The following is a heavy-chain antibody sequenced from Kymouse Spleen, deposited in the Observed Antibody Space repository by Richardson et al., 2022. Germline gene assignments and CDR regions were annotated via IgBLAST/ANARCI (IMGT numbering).Heavy chain of an antibody. J-gene: IGHJ6*02. CDR2: IKQDGSEK. CDR3: ARDRMGGYDYVGYYYYGMDV. Sequence: EVQLVESGGGLVQPGGSLRLSCAASGFTFSSYWMSWVRQAPGKGLEWVANIKQDGSEKYYVDSVKGRFTISRDNAKNSLYLQMNSLRAEDTAVYYCARDRMGGYDYVGYYYYGMDVWGQGTTVTVSS. CDR1: GFTFSSYW. D-gene: IGHD5-12*01. V-gene: IGHV3-7*01.